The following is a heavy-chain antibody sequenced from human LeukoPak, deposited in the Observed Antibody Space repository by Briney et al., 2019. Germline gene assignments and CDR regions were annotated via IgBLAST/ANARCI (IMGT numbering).Heavy chain of an antibody. Sequence: RPGGSLRLSCAASGFTFRSYAMSWVRQTPGQGLKWVSIIYASGASTNYADSVRGRFTTFRDNSNNMVYLQMNSLRAEDTAVYYCATDFEQDSWSGHSDWGQGTLVTVSS. V-gene: IGHV3-23*01. CDR3: ATDFEQDSWSGHSD. D-gene: IGHD3-3*01. J-gene: IGHJ4*02. CDR1: GFTFRSYA. CDR2: IYASGAST.